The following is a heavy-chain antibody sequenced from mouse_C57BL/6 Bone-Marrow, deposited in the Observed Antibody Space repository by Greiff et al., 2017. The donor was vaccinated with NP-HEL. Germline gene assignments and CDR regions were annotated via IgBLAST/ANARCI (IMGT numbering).Heavy chain of an antibody. CDR1: GYTFTSYW. CDR3: ARRGLKLGHYAMDY. V-gene: IGHV1-55*01. Sequence: QVQLQQPGAELVKPGASVKMSCKASGYTFTSYWITWVKQRPGQGLEWIGDIYPGSGSTNYNEKFKSKATLTVDTSSSTAYMQLSSLTSADSAVYYGARRGLKLGHYAMDYWGQGTSVTVSS. J-gene: IGHJ4*01. CDR2: IYPGSGST. D-gene: IGHD4-1*01.